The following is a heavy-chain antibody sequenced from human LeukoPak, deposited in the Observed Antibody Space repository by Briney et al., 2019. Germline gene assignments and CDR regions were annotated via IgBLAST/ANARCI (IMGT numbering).Heavy chain of an antibody. CDR2: ISVYKGNT. J-gene: IGHJ4*02. CDR3: GRSMDSSTSRLIEY. V-gene: IGHV1-18*01. CDR1: GYTFTSYG. D-gene: IGHD6-6*01. Sequence: ASVNVSCKASGYTFTSYGISWVRQAPGQGLEWMGWISVYKGNTNYAQKLQGRVTMTTDTSTSTVYMELRSLRSDDTAVYYCGRSMDSSTSRLIEYWGQGTLVTVSS.